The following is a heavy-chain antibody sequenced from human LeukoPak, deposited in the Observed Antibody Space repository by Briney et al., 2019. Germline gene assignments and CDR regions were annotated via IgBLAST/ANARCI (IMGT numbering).Heavy chain of an antibody. CDR3: ARLGYCSSTSCYVNYYYYMDV. J-gene: IGHJ6*03. D-gene: IGHD2-2*01. CDR1: GFTFEDYG. CDR2: INWNSGST. Sequence: GGSLRLSCAASGFTFEDYGMSWVRQAPGKGLEWVSGINWNSGSTGYADSVKGRFTISRDNAKNSLYLQMNSLRAEDTAFYYCARLGYCSSTSCYVNYYYYMDVWGKGTTVTVSS. V-gene: IGHV3-20*04.